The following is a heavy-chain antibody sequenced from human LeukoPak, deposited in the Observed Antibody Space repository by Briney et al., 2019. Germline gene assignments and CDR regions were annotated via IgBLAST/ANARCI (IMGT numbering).Heavy chain of an antibody. CDR1: GFTFSSYA. J-gene: IGHJ4*02. CDR3: ATTKQARRYFDY. D-gene: IGHD1-1*01. V-gene: IGHV3-30*04. CDR2: ISYDGSNK. Sequence: GRSLRLSCAASGFTFSSYAMHWVRQAPGKGLEWVAVISYDGSNKYYADSVRGRFTISRDNSKNTLYLQMNTLKAEDTAVYYCATTKQARRYFDYWGQGTLVTVSS.